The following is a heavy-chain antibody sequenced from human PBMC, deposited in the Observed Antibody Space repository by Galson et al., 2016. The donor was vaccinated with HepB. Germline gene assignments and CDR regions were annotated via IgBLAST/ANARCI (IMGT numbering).Heavy chain of an antibody. CDR3: AGSLTSAGTPFSYGMGV. V-gene: IGHV5-10-1*01. CDR1: GYTFTSYW. D-gene: IGHD6-19*01. J-gene: IGHJ6*02. Sequence: QSGAEVKKPGESLKISCKTSGYTFTSYWITWVRQIPGKGLEWIGRIDPSDSYSSYSPSFQGHVTISADKSISTAYLQWNSLTASDTAIFYCAGSLTSAGTPFSYGMGVWGQGTTVTVSS. CDR2: IDPSDSYS.